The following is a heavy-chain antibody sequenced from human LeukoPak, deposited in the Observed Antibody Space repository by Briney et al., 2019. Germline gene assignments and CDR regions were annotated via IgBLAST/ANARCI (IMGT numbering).Heavy chain of an antibody. CDR2: IYTSGST. Sequence: SETLSLTCTVSGGSISSYYWSWIRQPAGKGLEWIGRIYTSGSTNYTPSLKSRVTISVDKSKKQFSLKLSSVTAADTAVYYCASSAAGYYYYYMDVWGKGTTVTVS. D-gene: IGHD6-13*01. J-gene: IGHJ6*03. CDR1: GGSISSYY. V-gene: IGHV4-4*07. CDR3: ASSAAGYYYYYMDV.